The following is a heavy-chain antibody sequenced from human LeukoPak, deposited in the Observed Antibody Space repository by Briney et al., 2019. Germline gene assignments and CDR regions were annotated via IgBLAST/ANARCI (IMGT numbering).Heavy chain of an antibody. CDR3: ARMGSGYDGLNY. CDR1: GGSISSYY. Sequence: SETLSLTCTVSGGSISSYYWSWIRQPPGKGLEWIGYIYYSGSTNYNPSLKSRVTISVDTSKNQFSLKLSSVTAADTAVYYCARMGSGYDGLNYWGQGTLVTVSS. V-gene: IGHV4-59*01. J-gene: IGHJ4*02. CDR2: IYYSGST. D-gene: IGHD5-12*01.